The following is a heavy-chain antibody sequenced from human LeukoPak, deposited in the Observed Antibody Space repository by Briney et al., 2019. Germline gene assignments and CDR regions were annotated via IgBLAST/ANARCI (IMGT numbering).Heavy chain of an antibody. CDR3: ARVLLDTGGYDYGDYFDY. CDR1: GYTFTSYG. Sequence: ASVKVSCKASGYTFTSYGISWVRQAPGQGLEWMGWISAYNGNTNYAQKLQGRVTMTTDTSTSTAYMELRSLRSDDTAVYYCARVLLDTGGYDYGDYFDYWGQGTLVTVSS. D-gene: IGHD5-12*01. V-gene: IGHV1-18*01. CDR2: ISAYNGNT. J-gene: IGHJ4*02.